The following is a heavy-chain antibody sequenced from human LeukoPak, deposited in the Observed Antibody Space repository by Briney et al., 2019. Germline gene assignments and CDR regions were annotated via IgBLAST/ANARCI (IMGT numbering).Heavy chain of an antibody. Sequence: PSETLSLTCSVSGGSISGTTHNWGWIRQPPGKGLEWIATIYYSESTKKSPSLKSRVTISLDTSRNQFSLKLSSVTAADTAVYYCARRTRDDYYDSSGYTRDYWGQGTLVTVSS. CDR2: IYYSEST. D-gene: IGHD3-22*01. J-gene: IGHJ4*02. CDR3: ARRTRDDYYDSSGYTRDY. CDR1: GGSISGTTHN. V-gene: IGHV4-39*01.